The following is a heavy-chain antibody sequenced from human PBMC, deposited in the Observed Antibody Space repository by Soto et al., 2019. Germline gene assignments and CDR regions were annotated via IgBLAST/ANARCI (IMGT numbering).Heavy chain of an antibody. J-gene: IGHJ3*02. CDR2: IYYSGST. CDR3: ARGRIAAAGEGAFDI. Sequence: SGTLSLTCTASGASISIYYCSWFLQPPGKGLEWIGYIYYSGSTNYNPSLKSRVTISVDTSKNQFSLKLSSVTAADTAVYYCARGRIAAAGEGAFDIWGQGTMVTVSS. CDR1: GASISIYY. V-gene: IGHV4-59*01. D-gene: IGHD6-13*01.